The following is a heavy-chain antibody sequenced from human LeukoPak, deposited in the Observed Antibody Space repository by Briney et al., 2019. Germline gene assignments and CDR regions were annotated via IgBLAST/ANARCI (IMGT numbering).Heavy chain of an antibody. CDR1: GFTFSSYS. CDR2: ISSSSSYI. D-gene: IGHD6-19*01. V-gene: IGHV3-21*01. Sequence: GGSLRLSCAASGFTFSSYSMNWVRQAPGKGLEWVSSISSSSSYIYYADSVKGRFTISRDNAKNSLYLQMNSLRAEGTAVYYCARGPSYSSGWYYYYYMDVWGKGTTVTVSS. J-gene: IGHJ6*03. CDR3: ARGPSYSSGWYYYYYMDV.